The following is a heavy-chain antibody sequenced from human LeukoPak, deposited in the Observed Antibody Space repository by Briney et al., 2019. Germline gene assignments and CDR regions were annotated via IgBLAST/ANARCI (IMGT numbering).Heavy chain of an antibody. CDR2: ISGSGGST. CDR3: AKVSTSSSKGHY. Sequence: PGRSLRLSCAASGFTFSTYGMRWVRQAPGKGLEWVSGISGSGGSTYHADSVKGRFTISRDNSKNTLYLQMNSLRAEDTAVYYCAKVSTSSSKGHYWGQGTLVTVSS. CDR1: GFTFSTYG. J-gene: IGHJ4*02. V-gene: IGHV3-23*01. D-gene: IGHD2-2*01.